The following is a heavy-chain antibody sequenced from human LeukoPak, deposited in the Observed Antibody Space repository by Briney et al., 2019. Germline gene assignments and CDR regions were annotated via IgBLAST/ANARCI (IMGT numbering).Heavy chain of an antibody. J-gene: IGHJ5*02. CDR1: GGSISSYY. CDR2: IYTDGDT. V-gene: IGHV4-4*07. CDR3: ATSAAVGGVKWVDP. Sequence: SETLSLTCNVYGGSISSYYWSWIRQTAGKGLEWIGRIYTDGDTDYNPSLKSRVTISVDKSRNQLFLNLNSVTAADTAVYYCATSAAVGGVKWVDPWGQGTLVTVSS. D-gene: IGHD6-19*01.